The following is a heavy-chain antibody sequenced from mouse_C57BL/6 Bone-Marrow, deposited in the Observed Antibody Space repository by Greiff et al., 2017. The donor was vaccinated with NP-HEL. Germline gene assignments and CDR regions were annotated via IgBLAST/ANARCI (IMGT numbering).Heavy chain of an antibody. CDR2: ISYDGSN. CDR1: GYSITSGYY. Sequence: EVKLVESGPGLVKPSQSLSLTCSVTGYSITSGYYWNWIRQFPGNKLEWMGYISYDGSNNYNPSLKNRISITRDTSKNQFFLKLNSVTTEDTATYDCARRRGSSRYWYFDVWGTGTTVTVSS. J-gene: IGHJ1*03. CDR3: ARRRGSSRYWYFDV. D-gene: IGHD1-1*01. V-gene: IGHV3-6*01.